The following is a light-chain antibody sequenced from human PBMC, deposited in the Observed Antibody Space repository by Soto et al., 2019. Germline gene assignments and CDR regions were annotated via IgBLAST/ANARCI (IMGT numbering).Light chain of an antibody. CDR3: SSYTSSSTYV. CDR2: KDD. Sequence: LTQPHSVSESPGKTVTISCTRSSGSIASDYVQWYQQRPGSAPSTVIYKDDQRPSGVPDRFSGAIDSSSNSASLTISGLQTEDEADYYCSSYTSSSTYVFGTGTKVTVL. CDR1: SGSIASDY. J-gene: IGLJ1*01. V-gene: IGLV6-57*04.